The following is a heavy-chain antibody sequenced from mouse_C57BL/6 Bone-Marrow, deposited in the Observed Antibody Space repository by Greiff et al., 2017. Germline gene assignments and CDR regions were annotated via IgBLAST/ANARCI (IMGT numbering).Heavy chain of an antibody. D-gene: IGHD1-1*01. J-gene: IGHJ1*03. CDR3: ARRAYGSSSWYFDV. Sequence: EVMLVESGGGLVKPGGSLKLSCAASGFTFSSYTMSWVRQTPEKRLEWVATISGGGGNTYYPDSVKGRFTISRDNAKNTLYLQMSSLRSEDTALYYGARRAYGSSSWYFDVWGTGTTVTVSS. CDR1: GFTFSSYT. CDR2: ISGGGGNT. V-gene: IGHV5-9*01.